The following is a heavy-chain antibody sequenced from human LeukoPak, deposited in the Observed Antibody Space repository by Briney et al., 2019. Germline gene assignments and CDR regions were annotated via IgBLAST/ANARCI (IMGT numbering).Heavy chain of an antibody. Sequence: PGGSLRLSCSASGFTFSNFVMHWVRQAPGKGLEYVAIINDNGYNTYYADSVKGRFTISRDNAKNSLYLQMNSLTLDDTAVYYCARSVGSYYGDLWGQGTLVTVSS. CDR2: INDNGYNT. D-gene: IGHD3-22*01. CDR3: ARSVGSYYGDL. CDR1: GFTFSNFV. V-gene: IGHV3-64*04. J-gene: IGHJ5*02.